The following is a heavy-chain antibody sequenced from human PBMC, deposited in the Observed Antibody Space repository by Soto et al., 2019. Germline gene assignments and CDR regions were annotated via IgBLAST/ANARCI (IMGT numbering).Heavy chain of an antibody. CDR2: IYYSGST. CDR3: ARAGGITMIVVALSDTFDI. Sequence: SETLSLTCTGSGGSVSSGSYYWSWIRQPPGKGLEWIGYIYYSGSTNYNPSLKSRVTISVDTSKNQFSLKLSSVTAADTAVYYCARAGGITMIVVALSDTFDIWGQGTMVTVSS. CDR1: GGSVSSGSYY. V-gene: IGHV4-61*01. J-gene: IGHJ3*02. D-gene: IGHD3-22*01.